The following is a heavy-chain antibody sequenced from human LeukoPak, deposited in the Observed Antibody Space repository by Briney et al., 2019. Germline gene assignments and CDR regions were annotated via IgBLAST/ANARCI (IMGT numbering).Heavy chain of an antibody. CDR2: ISYDGSNK. CDR3: ARGGLLSGYSGYDSRN. J-gene: IGHJ4*02. CDR1: GFTFSSYA. D-gene: IGHD5-12*01. Sequence: GGSLRLSCAASGFTFSSYAMHWVRQAPGKGLEWVAVISYDGSNKYYADSVKGRFTISRDNSKNTLYLQMNSLRAEDTAVYYCARGGLLSGYSGYDSRNWGQGTLVTVSS. V-gene: IGHV3-30-3*01.